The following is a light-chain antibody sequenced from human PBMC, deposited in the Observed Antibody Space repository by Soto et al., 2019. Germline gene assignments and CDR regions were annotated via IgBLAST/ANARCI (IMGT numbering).Light chain of an antibody. J-gene: IGKJ1*01. CDR1: QSISSY. V-gene: IGKV1-39*01. Sequence: DSQMAQSPSALSASVGERVAMSCRASQSISSYLNWYQQKPGKAPKLLIYAASSLQSGVPSRFSGSGSGTDFTLTISSLQPEDFATYYCQQSYSTPWTFGQGTKVDIK. CDR2: AAS. CDR3: QQSYSTPWT.